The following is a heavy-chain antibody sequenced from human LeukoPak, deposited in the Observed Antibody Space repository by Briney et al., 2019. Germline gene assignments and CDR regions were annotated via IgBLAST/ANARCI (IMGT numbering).Heavy chain of an antibody. CDR1: GGSISSFY. Sequence: PSETLCLTCTVSGGSISSFYWSWIRQPPGKGLEWIGYIYYSVSTNYNPSLKSRVTISVDTSKNQFSLKLSSVTAADTAVYYCARLPRPQSIAARCVGGWYFDLWGRGTLVTVSS. J-gene: IGHJ2*01. CDR2: IYYSVST. V-gene: IGHV4-59*01. D-gene: IGHD6-6*01. CDR3: ARLPRPQSIAARCVGGWYFDL.